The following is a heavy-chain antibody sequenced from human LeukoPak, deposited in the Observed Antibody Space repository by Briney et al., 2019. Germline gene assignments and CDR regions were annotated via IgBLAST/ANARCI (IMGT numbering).Heavy chain of an antibody. D-gene: IGHD3-9*01. J-gene: IGHJ5*02. Sequence: GGSLRLSCAASGFTFSSYGMHWVRQAPGKGLEWVAFIRYDGSNKYYADSVKGRFTISRDNSKNTLYLQMNSLRAEDTAVYYCAKGDDILTDNWFDPWGQGTLVTVSS. CDR3: AKGDDILTDNWFDP. CDR1: GFTFSSYG. V-gene: IGHV3-30*02. CDR2: IRYDGSNK.